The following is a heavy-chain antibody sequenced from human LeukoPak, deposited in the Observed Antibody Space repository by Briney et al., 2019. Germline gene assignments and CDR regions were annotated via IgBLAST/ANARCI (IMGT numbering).Heavy chain of an antibody. CDR3: AKQYSSGWLVWYYFDY. D-gene: IGHD6-19*01. V-gene: IGHV3-30*18. CDR1: GFTLSDYH. Sequence: GGSLRLSCAASGFTLSDYHMNWVRQAPGKGLEWVAVISYDGSNKYYADSVKGRFTISRDNSKNTLYLQMNSLRAEDTAVYYCAKQYSSGWLVWYYFDYWGQGTLVTVSS. J-gene: IGHJ4*02. CDR2: ISYDGSNK.